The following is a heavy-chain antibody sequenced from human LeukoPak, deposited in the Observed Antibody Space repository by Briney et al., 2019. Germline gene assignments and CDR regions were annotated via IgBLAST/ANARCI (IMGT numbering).Heavy chain of an antibody. CDR1: GFTFSSYA. V-gene: IGHV3-23*01. D-gene: IGHD3-16*01. CDR2: ISRSGENT. CDR3: ARHWV. Sequence: PGGSLRLSCAASGFTFSSYAMSWVRQAPGKGLEWVSTISRSGENTYYADSVKGRFTVSRDNSKNTLFLQMNNLRVDDAAVYYCARHWVWGQGTRVTVSS. J-gene: IGHJ1*01.